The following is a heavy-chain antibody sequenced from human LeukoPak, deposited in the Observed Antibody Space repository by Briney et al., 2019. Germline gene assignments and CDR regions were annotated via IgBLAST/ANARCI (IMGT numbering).Heavy chain of an antibody. V-gene: IGHV3-66*02. Sequence: GGSLRLSCAVSGFSVSNYYMNWVRQAPGKGLEWVSLIRGSGETFYADSVKGRFTISRDDSKNTVYLQMNSLRVEDTAEYFCARSLSNYYGSGSVDYWGQGTLVTVSS. CDR3: ARSLSNYYGSGSVDY. J-gene: IGHJ4*02. D-gene: IGHD3-10*01. CDR1: GFSVSNYY. CDR2: IRGSGET.